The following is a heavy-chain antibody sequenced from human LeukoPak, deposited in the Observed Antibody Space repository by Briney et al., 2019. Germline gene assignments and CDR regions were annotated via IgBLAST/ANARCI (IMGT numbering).Heavy chain of an antibody. CDR2: ISSNGGST. D-gene: IGHD5/OR15-5a*01. Sequence: GGSLRLSCAASGFTFSSYAMHWVRQAPGKGLEYVSAISSNGGSTYYANSVKGRFTISRDNSKNTLYLQMDSLRAEDMAVYYCARALSTSGYYYYYYMDVWGKGTTVTVSS. J-gene: IGHJ6*03. CDR3: ARALSTSGYYYYYYMDV. V-gene: IGHV3-64*01. CDR1: GFTFSSYA.